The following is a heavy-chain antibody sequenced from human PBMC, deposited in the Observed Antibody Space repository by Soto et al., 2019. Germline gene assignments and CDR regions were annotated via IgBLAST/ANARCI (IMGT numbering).Heavy chain of an antibody. J-gene: IGHJ2*01. CDR1: GGSISSSSYY. CDR2: IYYSGST. D-gene: IGHD3-22*01. V-gene: IGHV4-39*01. Sequence: QLQLQESGPGLVKPSETLSLTCTVSGGSISSSSYYWGWIRQPPGKGLEWIGSIYYSGSTYYNPSLKRRFTISVDTSKNQFSLKLSSVTAADTAVYYCARHGPITMIPYWYFDLWGRGTLVTVSS. CDR3: ARHGPITMIPYWYFDL.